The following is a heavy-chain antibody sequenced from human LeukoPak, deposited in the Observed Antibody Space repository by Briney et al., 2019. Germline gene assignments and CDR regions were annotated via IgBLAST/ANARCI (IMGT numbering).Heavy chain of an antibody. D-gene: IGHD6-19*01. CDR2: ISSSSSYI. CDR1: GFTFSSYS. J-gene: IGHJ3*02. V-gene: IGHV3-21*01. CDR3: ARDPRGLAVADAFDI. Sequence: PGGSLRLSCAASGFTFSSYSMNWVRQAPGEGLEWVSSISSSSSYIYYADSVKGRFTISRDNAKNSLYLQMNSLRAEDTAVYYCARDPRGLAVADAFDIWGQGTMVTVSS.